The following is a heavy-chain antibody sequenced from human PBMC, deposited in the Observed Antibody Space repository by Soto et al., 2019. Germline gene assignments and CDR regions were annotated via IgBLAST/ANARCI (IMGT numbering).Heavy chain of an antibody. J-gene: IGHJ5*02. V-gene: IGHV3-73*01. D-gene: IGHD2-2*01. CDR2: IKSKAENYAT. Sequence: EVQLVESGGGLVQPGGSLKVSCAAAGFTFSGFDIHWVRQASGKGLEWVGRIKSKAENYATAYAVSVRGRFTISRDDSESTAYLQMNSLETEDTAVYYCMRRVHSCNSLSCYPAWGQGSLVTVSS. CDR3: MRRVHSCNSLSCYPA. CDR1: GFTFSGFD.